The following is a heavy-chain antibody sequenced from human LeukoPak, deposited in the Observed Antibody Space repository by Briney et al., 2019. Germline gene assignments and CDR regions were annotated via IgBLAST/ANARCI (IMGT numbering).Heavy chain of an antibody. V-gene: IGHV3-48*02. J-gene: IGHJ3*02. CDR3: ARDPNGDNDAFDI. Sequence: GGSLRLSCAASGFIFSKYSMNWVRQAPGKGLEWISFITSSSSTIYYADSVKGRFTISRDNAKNSLYLQMHSLRDEDTAVYYCARDPNGDNDAFDIWGQGTMVTVSS. CDR2: ITSSSSTI. D-gene: IGHD4-17*01. CDR1: GFIFSKYS.